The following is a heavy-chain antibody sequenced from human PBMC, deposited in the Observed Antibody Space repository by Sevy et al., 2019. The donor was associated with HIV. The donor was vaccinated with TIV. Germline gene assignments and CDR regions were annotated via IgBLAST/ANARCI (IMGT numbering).Heavy chain of an antibody. CDR1: GYSFTSNW. V-gene: IGHV5-51*01. D-gene: IGHD6-13*01. CDR2: IYPGDSDT. J-gene: IGHJ6*03. Sequence: GETLKISCKGSGYSFTSNWIGWVRQTPGKGLEWMGIIYPGDSDTRYSPSFQGQVTISADKSISTAYLQWSSLKASDTAMYYCARHYSSSWYYYYIDVWGKGTTVTVSS. CDR3: ARHYSSSWYYYYIDV.